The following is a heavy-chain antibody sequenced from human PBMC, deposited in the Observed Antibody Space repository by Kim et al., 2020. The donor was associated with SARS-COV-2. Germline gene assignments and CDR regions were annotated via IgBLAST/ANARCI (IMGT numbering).Heavy chain of an antibody. J-gene: IGHJ4*02. Sequence: GRFTISRDDAKSIAYLQMNSLKTEDTAVYYCTRTYYDFWSGYPTLYYFDYWGQGTLVTVSS. V-gene: IGHV3-49*02. D-gene: IGHD3-3*01. CDR3: TRTYYDFWSGYPTLYYFDY.